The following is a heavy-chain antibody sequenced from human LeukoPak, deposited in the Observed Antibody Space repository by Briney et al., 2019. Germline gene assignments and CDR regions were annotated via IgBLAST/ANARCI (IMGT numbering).Heavy chain of an antibody. CDR2: INWNGGST. J-gene: IGHJ6*03. CDR3: ARDVKAYYYGSGIYYYYMDV. CDR1: GFTFDDYG. V-gene: IGHV3-20*04. Sequence: GGSLRLSCAASGFTFDDYGMSWVRQAPGKGLEWVSGINWNGGSTGYADSVKGRFTISRDNAKNSLYLQMNSLRAEDTALYYCARDVKAYYYGSGIYYYYMDVWGKGTTVTISS. D-gene: IGHD3-10*01.